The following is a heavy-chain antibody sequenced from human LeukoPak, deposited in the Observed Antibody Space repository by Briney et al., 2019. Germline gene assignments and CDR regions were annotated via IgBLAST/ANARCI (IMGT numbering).Heavy chain of an antibody. Sequence: RPGGSLRLSCAASGFTFDDYGMSWVRQAPGKGLEWVSGINWNGGSTGYADSVKGRFTISRDNAKNSLYLQMNSLRAEDTALYYCARTITWVGAYYFDYWGQGTLVTVSS. J-gene: IGHJ4*02. CDR2: INWNGGST. CDR1: GFTFDDYG. D-gene: IGHD5-12*01. CDR3: ARTITWVGAYYFDY. V-gene: IGHV3-20*04.